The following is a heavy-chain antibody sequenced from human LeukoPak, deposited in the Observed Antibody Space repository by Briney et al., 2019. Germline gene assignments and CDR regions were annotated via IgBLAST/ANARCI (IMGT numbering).Heavy chain of an antibody. J-gene: IGHJ4*02. CDR1: GGSISSHY. Sequence: KSSETLSLTCTVSGGSISSHYWSWIRQPPGKGLEWIGYIYYSGSTNYNPSLKSRVTISVDTSKNQFSLKLSSVTAADTAVYYCAREDCSGGDCTRFDYWGQGTLVTVSS. CDR3: AREDCSGGDCTRFDY. D-gene: IGHD2-21*02. V-gene: IGHV4-59*11. CDR2: IYYSGST.